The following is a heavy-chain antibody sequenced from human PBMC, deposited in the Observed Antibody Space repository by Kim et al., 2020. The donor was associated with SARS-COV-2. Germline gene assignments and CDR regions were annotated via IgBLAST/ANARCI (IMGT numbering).Heavy chain of an antibody. CDR1: GFTFSDRQ. Sequence: GGSLRLSCAASGFTFSDRQMNWIRQAPGEGLEWISYISISASTIFYADSVKGRFTISRDNAKNSLYLQMNSLRVEDTAVYYCARGRYGDYFNGMDVWGQGTTVTVS. CDR3: ARGRYGDYFNGMDV. CDR2: ISISASTI. J-gene: IGHJ6*02. D-gene: IGHD4-17*01. V-gene: IGHV3-11*01.